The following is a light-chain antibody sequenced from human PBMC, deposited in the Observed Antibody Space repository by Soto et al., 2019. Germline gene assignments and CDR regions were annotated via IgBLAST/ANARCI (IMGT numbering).Light chain of an antibody. J-gene: IGLJ1*01. CDR2: GTT. Sequence: QSVLTQTPSVSGAPGQRVTISCTGRSSNIGAGYDVHWYQHLPGTAPKLLIYGTTNRPSGVPDRFSGSKSGISASLAIPGLQAEDEADYYCHSYDSSLSASVFGAGTKVTVL. V-gene: IGLV1-40*01. CDR1: SSNIGAGYD. CDR3: HSYDSSLSASV.